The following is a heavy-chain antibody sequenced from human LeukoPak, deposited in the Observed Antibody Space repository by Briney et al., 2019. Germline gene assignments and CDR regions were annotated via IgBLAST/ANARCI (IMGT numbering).Heavy chain of an antibody. V-gene: IGHV3-30*18. Sequence: GGSLRLSCAASGFTFSSYGMHWVRQAPGKGLEWVAVISYDGSNKYYADSVKGRFTISRDNSKNTLYLQMNSLRAEDTAVYYCAKDPSAAISGWFDPWGQRTLVSVSS. CDR1: GFTFSSYG. D-gene: IGHD2-2*01. CDR2: ISYDGSNK. CDR3: AKDPSAAISGWFDP. J-gene: IGHJ5*02.